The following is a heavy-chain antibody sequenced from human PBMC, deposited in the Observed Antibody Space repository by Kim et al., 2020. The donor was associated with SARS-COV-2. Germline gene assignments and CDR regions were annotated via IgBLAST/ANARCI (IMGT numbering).Heavy chain of an antibody. CDR1: GFAVNAHY. CDR2: IYSSGAT. CDR3: VRDVTSSSST. Sequence: GGSLRLSCAASGFAVNAHYMTWVRQAPGKGLEWVSVIYSSGATNYAASVKGRFTISRDNSKNTLYLQMNSLRAEDTAVYYCVRDVTSSSSTWGEGILVT. V-gene: IGHV3-53*01. D-gene: IGHD6-13*01. J-gene: IGHJ5*02.